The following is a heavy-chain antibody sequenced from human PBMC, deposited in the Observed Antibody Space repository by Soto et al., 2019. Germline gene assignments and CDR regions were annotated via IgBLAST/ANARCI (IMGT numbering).Heavy chain of an antibody. V-gene: IGHV4-31*03. CDR3: ARGSSIAGLYYGMDV. CDR2: NYYSGIT. Sequence: QVQLQESGPGLVKPSQTLSLTCTVSGGSISSGGYYWTWIRQHPGKGLEWIGCNYYSGITYYNPSVQSRFTISRDTSKNPLSLKLSSVTAADTAVYYCARGSSIAGLYYGMDVWGQGTTVTVSS. CDR1: GGSISSGGYY. J-gene: IGHJ6*02. D-gene: IGHD6-6*01.